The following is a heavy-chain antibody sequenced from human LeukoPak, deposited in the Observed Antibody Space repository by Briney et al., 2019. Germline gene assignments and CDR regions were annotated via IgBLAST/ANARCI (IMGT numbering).Heavy chain of an antibody. CDR3: ARQHSDYVWGSYRSDY. Sequence: SETLSLTCTVSGGSISSDSYYWSWIRQPPGKGLEWIGHIYYSGSTYYNPSLKSRVTISVDTSKNQFSLKLSSVTAADTAVYYCARQHSDYVWGSYRSDYWGQGTLVTVSS. CDR1: GGSISSDSYY. J-gene: IGHJ4*02. D-gene: IGHD3-16*02. V-gene: IGHV4-39*01. CDR2: IYYSGST.